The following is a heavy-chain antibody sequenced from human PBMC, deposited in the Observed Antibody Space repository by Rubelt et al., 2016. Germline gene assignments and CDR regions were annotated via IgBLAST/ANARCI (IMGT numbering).Heavy chain of an antibody. CDR2: ISSSSSTI. D-gene: IGHD5-18*01. J-gene: IGHJ1*01. CDR3: ATEGKTAMVRAEYFQH. Sequence: GKGLEWVSYISSSSSTIYYADSVKGRFTISRDNAKNSLYLQMNSLRDEDTAVYYCATEGKTAMVRAEYFQHWGQGTLVTVSS. V-gene: IGHV3-48*02.